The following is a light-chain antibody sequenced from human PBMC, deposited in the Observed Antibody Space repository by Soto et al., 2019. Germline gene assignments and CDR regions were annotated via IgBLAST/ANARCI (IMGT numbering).Light chain of an antibody. CDR1: SDDVGGYNY. J-gene: IGLJ3*02. Sequence: QSALTQPASVSGSPGQSIAISCTGSSDDVGGYNYVSWYQHHPGRGPRLMIYEVDNRPSGVSDRFSGSKSGNTASLTISGLQTEDEADYYCTSYTGSTWVFGGGTQLTVL. V-gene: IGLV2-14*01. CDR3: TSYTGSTWV. CDR2: EVD.